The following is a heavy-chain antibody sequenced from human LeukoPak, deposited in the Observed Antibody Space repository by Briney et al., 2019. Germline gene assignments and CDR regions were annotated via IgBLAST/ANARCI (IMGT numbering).Heavy chain of an antibody. J-gene: IGHJ6*03. CDR1: GGSFSGYH. CDR3: ARGRHDITMIVVVMTSVSYYLDV. V-gene: IGHV4-34*01. Sequence: PSEALSLTCAVYGGSFSGYHWTWIRQSPGKGLEWIGDINPSGSTYYNPSLKSRPTISVDTSKNQFSLKLRSVTAADTAVYYCARGRHDITMIVVVMTSVSYYLDVWGKGTTVTVS. D-gene: IGHD3-22*01. CDR2: INPSGST.